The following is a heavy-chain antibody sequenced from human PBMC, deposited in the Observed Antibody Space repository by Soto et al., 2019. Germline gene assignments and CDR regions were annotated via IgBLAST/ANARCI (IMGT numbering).Heavy chain of an antibody. CDR3: VRERSLDLAGFNRGIDY. V-gene: IGHV3-33*01. J-gene: IGHJ4*02. Sequence: PGGSLRLSCAASGFTFSNYAMHWVRHAPGKGLEWLAVIWHDGSDRYYADSVKGRFAISRDNSKNTLYLQVNSLRAEETAVYSCVRERSLDLAGFNRGIDYWGQGTRVTRSS. D-gene: IGHD2-15*01. CDR2: IWHDGSDR. CDR1: GFTFSNYA.